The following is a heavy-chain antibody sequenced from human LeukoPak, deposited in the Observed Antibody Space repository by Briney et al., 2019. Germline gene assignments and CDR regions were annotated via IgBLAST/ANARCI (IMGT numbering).Heavy chain of an antibody. D-gene: IGHD3-3*01. CDR1: GGSISSSSYY. CDR2: IYYSGST. CDR3: TRSSGGITIFGVVMSAGNWFDP. Sequence: SETLSLTCTVSGGSISSSSYYWGWIRQPPGKGLEWIGSIYYSGSTYYNPSLKSRVTISVDTSKNQFSLKLSSVTAADTAVYYCTRSSGGITIFGVVMSAGNWFDPWGQGTLVPVSS. V-gene: IGHV4-39*01. J-gene: IGHJ5*02.